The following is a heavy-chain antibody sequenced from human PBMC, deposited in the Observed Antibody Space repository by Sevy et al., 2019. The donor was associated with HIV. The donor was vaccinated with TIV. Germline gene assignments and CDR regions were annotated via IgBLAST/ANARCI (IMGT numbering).Heavy chain of an antibody. Sequence: ASVKVSCKASGYTFTTNYIHWVRQAPGQGLEWMGNINPTSGTTTYPQHFEGRVSVTRDTSTSTAYLDLSSLRSEDTAVYYCARDTVMYGNVPGWFFDLWGRGTLVTVSS. CDR2: INPTSGTT. V-gene: IGHV1-46*01. CDR1: GYTFTTNY. D-gene: IGHD2-8*01. J-gene: IGHJ2*01. CDR3: ARDTVMYGNVPGWFFDL.